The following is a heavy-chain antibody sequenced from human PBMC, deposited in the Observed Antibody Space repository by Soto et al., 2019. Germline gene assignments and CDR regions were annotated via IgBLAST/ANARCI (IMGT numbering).Heavy chain of an antibody. D-gene: IGHD2-15*01. J-gene: IGHJ4*02. Sequence: SGGSLRLSCAASGFTFSSYGMHWVRQAPGKGLEWVAVIWYDGSNKYYADSVKGRFTISRDNSKNTLYLQMNSLRAEDTAVYYCARGGSVSASSLFASGYFDYWGQGTLVTVSS. V-gene: IGHV3-33*08. CDR2: IWYDGSNK. CDR1: GFTFSSYG. CDR3: ARGGSVSASSLFASGYFDY.